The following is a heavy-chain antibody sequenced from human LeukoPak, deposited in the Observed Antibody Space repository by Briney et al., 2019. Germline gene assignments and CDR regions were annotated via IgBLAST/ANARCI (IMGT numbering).Heavy chain of an antibody. D-gene: IGHD3-10*01. J-gene: IGHJ5*02. CDR1: GDSVSSNSAA. CDR3: ARDRVTMVRGVISCWFDP. Sequence: SQTLSPTCAISGDSVSSNSAAWNWIRQSPSRGLEWLGRTYYRSKWYNDYAVSVKSRITINPDTSKNQFSLQLNSVTPEDTAVYYCARDRVTMVRGVISCWFDPWGQGTLVTVSS. V-gene: IGHV6-1*01. CDR2: TYYRSKWYN.